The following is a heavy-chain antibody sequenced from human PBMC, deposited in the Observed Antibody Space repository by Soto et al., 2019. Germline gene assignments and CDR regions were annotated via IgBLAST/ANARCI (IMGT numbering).Heavy chain of an antibody. J-gene: IGHJ4*02. D-gene: IGHD5-18*01. CDR3: ARGYAIQLWFGPRASHFDY. CDR2: MNPNSGNT. Sequence: ASVKVSCKASGYTFTSYDINWVRQATGQGLEWMGWMNPNSGNTGYAQKFQGRVTMTRNTSISTAYMELSSLRSEDTAVYYYARGYAIQLWFGPRASHFDYWGQGTLVTVSS. CDR1: GYTFTSYD. V-gene: IGHV1-8*01.